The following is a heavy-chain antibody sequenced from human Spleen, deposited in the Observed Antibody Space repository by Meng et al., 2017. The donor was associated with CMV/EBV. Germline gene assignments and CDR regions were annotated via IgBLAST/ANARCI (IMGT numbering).Heavy chain of an antibody. D-gene: IGHD2-2*02. CDR1: GFTFSSYE. CDR2: ISSSGSTI. Sequence: GESLKISCAASGFTFSSYEMNWVRQAPGKGLEWVSYISSSGSTIYYADSVKGRFTISRDNAKNSLYLQMNSLRAEDTAVYYCAKGAARYCSSTSCYTDYWGQGTLVTVSS. J-gene: IGHJ4*02. CDR3: AKGAARYCSSTSCYTDY. V-gene: IGHV3-48*03.